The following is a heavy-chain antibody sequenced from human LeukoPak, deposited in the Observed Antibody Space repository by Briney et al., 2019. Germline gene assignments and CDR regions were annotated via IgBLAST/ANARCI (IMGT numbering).Heavy chain of an antibody. Sequence: GASVKVSCKASGYTFTGYYMHWVRQAPGQGLEWMGWINPNSGGTNYAQKFQGRVTMTRDTSISTAYMELSRLRSDDTAMYFCTRVGGYSPSSTGGNAFDIWGQGTMVTVSS. CDR1: GYTFTGYY. J-gene: IGHJ3*02. CDR3: TRVGGYSPSSTGGNAFDI. V-gene: IGHV1-2*02. D-gene: IGHD6-13*01. CDR2: INPNSGGT.